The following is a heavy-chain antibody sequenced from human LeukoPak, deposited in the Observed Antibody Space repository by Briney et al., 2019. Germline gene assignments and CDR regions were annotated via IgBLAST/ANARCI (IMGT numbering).Heavy chain of an antibody. CDR3: ARSPTSYSSSKFGCYYMDV. Sequence: GASVKVSCKASGGTFSSYAISWVRHAPGQGLEWMGGIIPIFGTANYAQKFQGRVTITADESTSTAYMELSSLRSEDTAVYYCARSPTSYSSSKFGCYYMDVWGKGTTVTISS. V-gene: IGHV1-69*13. CDR1: GGTFSSYA. D-gene: IGHD6-13*01. CDR2: IIPIFGTA. J-gene: IGHJ6*03.